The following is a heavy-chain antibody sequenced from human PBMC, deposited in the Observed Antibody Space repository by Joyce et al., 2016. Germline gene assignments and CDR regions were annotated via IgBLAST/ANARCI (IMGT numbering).Heavy chain of an antibody. V-gene: IGHV3-48*01. CDR1: GFTFSEYF. J-gene: IGHJ4*02. CDR3: ARDWSGYLTFEY. Sequence: EVRLVESGGGLVQPGGSLRLSCAASGFTFSEYFMSWVRKAPVKGLEWRSCISSGGTTIYYADSVKGRFTISRDNAKNSLYLQMNRLRAEDTAVYYCARDWSGYLTFEYWGQGTLVTVSS. D-gene: IGHD3-3*01. CDR2: ISSGGTTI.